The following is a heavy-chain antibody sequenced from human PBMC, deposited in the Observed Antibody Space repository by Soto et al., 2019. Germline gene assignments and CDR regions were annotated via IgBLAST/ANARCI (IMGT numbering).Heavy chain of an antibody. D-gene: IGHD3-22*01. CDR1: GFTFSSYA. CDR2: ISGSGGST. J-gene: IGHJ3*02. V-gene: IGHV3-23*01. CDR3: ANQEDYYDSSGDFDAFDM. Sequence: PGGSLRLSCAASGFTFSSYAMSWVRQAPGKGLEWVSAISGSGGSTYYADSVKGRFTISRDNSKNTLYLQMNSLRAADTAVYYCANQEDYYDSSGDFDAFDMWGQGTMVTVSS.